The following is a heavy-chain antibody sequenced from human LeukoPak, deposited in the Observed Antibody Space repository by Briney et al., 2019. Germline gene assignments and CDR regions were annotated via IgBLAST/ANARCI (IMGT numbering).Heavy chain of an antibody. V-gene: IGHV3-48*03. CDR2: ISSSGSTI. D-gene: IGHD2-2*01. CDR1: GFTFSSYE. Sequence: GGTLRLSCAASGFTFSSYEMNWVRKAPGKGLERVSYISSSGSTIYYADSVKGRFTISRDNAKNSLYLQMNSLRAEDTAVYYCARGAVCSSTSCYADAFDIWGQGTMVTVSS. J-gene: IGHJ3*02. CDR3: ARGAVCSSTSCYADAFDI.